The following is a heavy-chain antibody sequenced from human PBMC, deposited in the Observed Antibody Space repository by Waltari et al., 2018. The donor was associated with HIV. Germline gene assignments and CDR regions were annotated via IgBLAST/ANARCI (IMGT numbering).Heavy chain of an antibody. CDR3: ARERGGYDILTGYWEVDV. D-gene: IGHD3-9*01. CDR1: DYSISSVYY. V-gene: IGHV4-38-2*02. CDR2: IYHSGST. J-gene: IGHJ6*02. Sequence: QVQLQESGPGLVKPSETLSLTCAVSDYSISSVYYWGWIRQPPGKGLEWIGSIYHSGSTYYTPSLKSRVTISVDTSKNQFSLKLSSVTAADTAVYYCARERGGYDILTGYWEVDVWGQGTTVTVSS.